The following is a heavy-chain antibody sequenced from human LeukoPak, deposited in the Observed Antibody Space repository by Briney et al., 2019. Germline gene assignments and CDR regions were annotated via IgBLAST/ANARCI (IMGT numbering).Heavy chain of an antibody. J-gene: IGHJ4*02. D-gene: IGHD2-2*01. CDR2: ISYDGSNK. V-gene: IGHV3-30*01. CDR3: ARDRVGYCSSTSCSYFDY. Sequence: GRSLRLSCAASGFTFSSYAMHWVRQAPGKGLERVAVISYDGSNKYYADSVKGRFTISRDNSKNTLYLQMNSLRAEDTAVYYCARDRVGYCSSTSCSYFDYWGQGTLVTVSS. CDR1: GFTFSSYA.